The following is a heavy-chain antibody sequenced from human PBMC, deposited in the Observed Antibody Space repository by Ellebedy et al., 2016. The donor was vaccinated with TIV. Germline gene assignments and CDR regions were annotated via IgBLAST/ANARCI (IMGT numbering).Heavy chain of an antibody. CDR1: GFTFSSYA. CDR3: AKPPELWLIHTGLVS. D-gene: IGHD6-19*01. Sequence: GESLKISCAASGFTFSSYAMSWVRQAPGKGLEWVSAISQSGGDTYYADSVKGRFTISRDNSQSTLYLQMDSLRADDTAVYYCAKPPELWLIHTGLVSWGQGTLVTVSS. V-gene: IGHV3-23*01. J-gene: IGHJ4*02. CDR2: ISQSGGDT.